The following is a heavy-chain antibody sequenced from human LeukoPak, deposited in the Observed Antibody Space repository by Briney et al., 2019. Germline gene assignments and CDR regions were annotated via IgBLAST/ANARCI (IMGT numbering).Heavy chain of an antibody. Sequence: PSETLSLTCAVYGGSFSNYFWSWIRQPPGKGLEWIGEINHSGGTNYNPSLKSRVTISVDTSKNQFSLKLSSVTAADTAVYYCAISDDYNNYGFDYWGQGTLVTVYS. V-gene: IGHV4-34*01. CDR1: GGSFSNYF. CDR3: AISDDYNNYGFDY. CDR2: INHSGGT. D-gene: IGHD4-11*01. J-gene: IGHJ4*02.